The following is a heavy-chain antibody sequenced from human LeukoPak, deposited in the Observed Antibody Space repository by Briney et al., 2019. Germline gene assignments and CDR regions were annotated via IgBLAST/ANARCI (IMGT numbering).Heavy chain of an antibody. CDR3: VKDQHCSTISCATRTGFDP. V-gene: IGHV3-64D*06. D-gene: IGHD2-2*01. CDR1: GFTFSNYA. Sequence: TGGSLRLSCSDSGFTFSNYAMHWVRQAPGKGLEFVSGISSTGGSTNHPDSVKDRFSISRDNSKNTLYLQMTSLRADDTAVYYCVKDQHCSTISCATRTGFDPWGQGTSVTVSS. J-gene: IGHJ5*02. CDR2: ISSTGGST.